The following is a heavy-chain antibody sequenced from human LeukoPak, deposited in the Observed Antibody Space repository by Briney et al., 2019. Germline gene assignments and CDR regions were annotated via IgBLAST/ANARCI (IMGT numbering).Heavy chain of an antibody. V-gene: IGHV4-59*08. D-gene: IGHD2-8*01. J-gene: IGHJ4*02. CDR3: ARRRFVRGPDVVNPFDY. CDR1: GGAISYYY. Sequence: SETLSLTCTVSGGAISYYYWNWIRQPPGKGLEWIGYIYYTGNTNYNPSLKSRVTISVDTSKNQFSLKLSSVTAADTAVYYCARRRFVRGPDVVNPFDYWGQGTLVTVSS. CDR2: IYYTGNT.